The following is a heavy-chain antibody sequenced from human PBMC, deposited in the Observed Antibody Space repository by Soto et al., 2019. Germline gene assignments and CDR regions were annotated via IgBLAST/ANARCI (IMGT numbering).Heavy chain of an antibody. Sequence: QGQLVQSGAEVKKPGASVRVSCKASGYSFSTFDIIWVRQAAGQGLEWMGWVNPKSGNTDYAQRFRGRVTMTSNTSISTDYMELSALTSEDTAVYYCARPYCDSTSCYTDWFDPWGQGTLVTVSS. CDR3: ARPYCDSTSCYTDWFDP. CDR2: VNPKSGNT. D-gene: IGHD2-2*02. CDR1: GYSFSTFD. V-gene: IGHV1-8*01. J-gene: IGHJ5*02.